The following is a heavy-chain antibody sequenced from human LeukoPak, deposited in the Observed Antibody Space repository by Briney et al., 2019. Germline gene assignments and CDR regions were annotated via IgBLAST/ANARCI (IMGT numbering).Heavy chain of an antibody. D-gene: IGHD3-22*01. CDR3: ARDYSAYYYDSSGYYY. V-gene: IGHV1-69*04. Sequence: SVKVSCKASGGTFSSYAISWVRQAPGQGLEWMGRIIPILGIANYAQKFQGRVTITADKSTSTAYMELSSLRPEDTAVYYCARDYSAYYYDSSGYYYWGQGTQVTVSS. CDR1: GGTFSSYA. J-gene: IGHJ4*02. CDR2: IIPILGIA.